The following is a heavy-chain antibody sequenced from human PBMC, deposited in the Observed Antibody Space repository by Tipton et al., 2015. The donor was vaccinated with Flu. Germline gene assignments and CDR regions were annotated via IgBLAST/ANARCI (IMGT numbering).Heavy chain of an antibody. V-gene: IGHV4-4*08. CDR3: AAEASGASDFAY. J-gene: IGHJ4*02. D-gene: IGHD2-15*01. CDR1: GGSISGNS. Sequence: TLSLTCTVTGGSISGNSWIPQSPGKGLEWLAYVSASGSVRYNPPHTSRASIVADTPSGRFTLGLAAVTEADTAVYYCAAEASGASDFAYWGQGFLVTVSS. CDR2: VSASGSV.